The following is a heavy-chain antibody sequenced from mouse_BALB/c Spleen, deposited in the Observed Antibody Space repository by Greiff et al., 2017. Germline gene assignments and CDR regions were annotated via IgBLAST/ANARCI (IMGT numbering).Heavy chain of an antibody. CDR3: AKLLLLRYPGYAMDY. CDR1: GFSLTDYG. V-gene: IGHV2-6-5*01. CDR2: IWGGGST. J-gene: IGHJ4*01. D-gene: IGHD1-1*01. Sequence: VKLMESGPGLVAPSQSLSITCTVSGFSLTDYGVSWIRQPPGKGLEWLGVIWGGGSTYYNSALKSRLSISKDNSKSQVFLKMNSLQTDDTAMYYCAKLLLLRYPGYAMDYWGQGTSVTVSS.